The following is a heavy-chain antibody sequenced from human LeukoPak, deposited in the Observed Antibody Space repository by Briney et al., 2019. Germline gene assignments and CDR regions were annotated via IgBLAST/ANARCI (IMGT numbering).Heavy chain of an antibody. D-gene: IGHD4-23*01. CDR3: ARTGVTGGYGY. J-gene: IGHJ4*02. CDR2: INHSGST. V-gene: IGHV4-34*01. CDR1: GGSFSGYY. Sequence: SETLSLTCAVYGGSFSGYYWSWIRQPPGKGLEWIGEINHSGSTNYNPSLKSRVTISVDTSKNQFSLKLSSVTAADTAVYYCARTGVTGGYGYWGQGTLVTVSS.